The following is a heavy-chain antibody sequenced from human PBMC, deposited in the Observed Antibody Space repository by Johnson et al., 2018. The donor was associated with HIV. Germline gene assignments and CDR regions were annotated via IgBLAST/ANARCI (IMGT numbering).Heavy chain of an antibody. CDR1: GFTFSDYY. J-gene: IGHJ3*02. V-gene: IGHV3-11*01. CDR2: ISSSGSTI. Sequence: QVHLVESGGGVVQPGGSLRLSCAASGFTFSDYYMSWIRQAPGKGLEWVSYISSSGSTIYYADSVKGRFTISRDNAKNSLYLQMNSLRAEDTALYYCARSSGSYWRGTFDIWGQGTMVTVSS. D-gene: IGHD1-26*01. CDR3: ARSSGSYWRGTFDI.